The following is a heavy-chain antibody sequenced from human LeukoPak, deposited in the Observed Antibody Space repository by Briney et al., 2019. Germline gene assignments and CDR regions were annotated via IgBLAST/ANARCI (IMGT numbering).Heavy chain of an antibody. V-gene: IGHV3-23*01. J-gene: IGHJ5*01. Sequence: GGSLTLSCQSSGFTFYMYAMSWVRQAPGKGLEWVASMCGTAGCTFYPDSVKGRFTISRDNSKNVLYLRMNSLTAEDTAIYYCAKDRPNFHENSGHYYRRDGDSWGQGTLVTVSS. CDR2: MCGTAGCT. CDR3: AKDRPNFHENSGHYYRRDGDS. CDR1: GFTFYMYA. D-gene: IGHD3-22*01.